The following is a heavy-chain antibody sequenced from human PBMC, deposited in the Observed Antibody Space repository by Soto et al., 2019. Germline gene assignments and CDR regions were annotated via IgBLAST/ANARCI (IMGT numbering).Heavy chain of an antibody. Sequence: QVQLVQSGAEVKKPGASVKVSCKASGYTFTSYAMHWVRQAPGQRLEWMGWINAGNGNTKYSQKFQGRVTITRDTSASTAYMELSSLISEDTAVYYCARSSGPGGAFDIWGQGTMVTVSS. CDR1: GYTFTSYA. J-gene: IGHJ3*02. V-gene: IGHV1-3*01. CDR3: ARSSGPGGAFDI. CDR2: INAGNGNT. D-gene: IGHD6-6*01.